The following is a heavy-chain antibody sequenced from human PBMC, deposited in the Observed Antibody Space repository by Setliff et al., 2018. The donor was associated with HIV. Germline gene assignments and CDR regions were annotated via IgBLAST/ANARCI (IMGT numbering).Heavy chain of an antibody. D-gene: IGHD2-2*01. V-gene: IGHV4-31*03. CDR1: GVSVSSGGYY. Sequence: TLSLTCTVSGVSVSSGGYYWSWIRQHPGKGLEWIGYVYYTGTSYFNPSLKSRITISVDTSKNHFSLKLGFVTAADTAVYYCARGESTTWDLAEYFQHWGHGTLVT. CDR2: VYYTGTS. J-gene: IGHJ1*01. CDR3: ARGESTTWDLAEYFQH.